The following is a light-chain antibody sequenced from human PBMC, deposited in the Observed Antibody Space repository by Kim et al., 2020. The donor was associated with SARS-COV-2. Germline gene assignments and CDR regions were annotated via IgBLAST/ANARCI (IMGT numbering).Light chain of an antibody. CDR3: QQYGASPLT. V-gene: IGKV3-20*01. CDR1: QSVSSSY. CDR2: GAS. J-gene: IGKJ4*01. Sequence: EIVLTQSPGTPSLSPGERATLSCGASQSVSSSYLAWYQHKPGQAPRLLIYGASSRATGIPDRFSGSGSGTDFTLTISRLEPEDFAVYYCQQYGASPLTFGGGTKVEIK.